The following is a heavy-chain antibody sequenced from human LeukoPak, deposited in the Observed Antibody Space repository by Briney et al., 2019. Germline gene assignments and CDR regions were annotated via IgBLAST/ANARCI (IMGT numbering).Heavy chain of an antibody. CDR2: ISSSSSYI. Sequence: PGGSLRLSCAASGFTFSSYSMNWVRQAPGKGLEWVSSISSSSSYIYYADSVKGRFTISRDNAKNSLYPQMNSLRAEDTAVYYCARGCSSTSCFDYWGQGTLVTVSS. CDR3: ARGCSSTSCFDY. J-gene: IGHJ4*02. D-gene: IGHD2-2*01. V-gene: IGHV3-21*01. CDR1: GFTFSSYS.